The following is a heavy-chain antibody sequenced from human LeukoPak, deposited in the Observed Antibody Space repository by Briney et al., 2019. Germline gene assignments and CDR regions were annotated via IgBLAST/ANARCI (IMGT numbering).Heavy chain of an antibody. Sequence: ASVKVSCKASGGTFSSYAISWVRQAPGQGLEWMGRIIPILGIANYAQKFQGRVTITADKSTSTAYMELSSLRSEDTAVYYCVSSVWFGESEYYFDYWGQGTLVTVSS. V-gene: IGHV1-69*04. CDR3: VSSVWFGESEYYFDY. CDR2: IIPILGIA. D-gene: IGHD3-10*01. CDR1: GGTFSSYA. J-gene: IGHJ4*02.